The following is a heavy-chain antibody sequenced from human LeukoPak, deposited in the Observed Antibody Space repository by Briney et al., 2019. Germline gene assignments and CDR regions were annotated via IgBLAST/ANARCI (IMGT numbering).Heavy chain of an antibody. D-gene: IGHD2-2*01. J-gene: IGHJ4*02. CDR1: GYTFTSYG. Sequence: RASVKVSCKASGYTFTSYGISWVRQAPGQGLEWMGWISAYNGNTNYAQKLQGRVTMTTDTSTSTAYMELRSLRSDDTAVYYCARDLNPPRSVPFYFDYWGQGTLLTVSS. CDR3: ARDLNPPRSVPFYFDY. CDR2: ISAYNGNT. V-gene: IGHV1-18*01.